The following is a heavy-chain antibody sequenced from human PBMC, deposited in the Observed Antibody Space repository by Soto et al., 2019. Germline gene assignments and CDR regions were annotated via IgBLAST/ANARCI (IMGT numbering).Heavy chain of an antibody. CDR1: GFTFDDYG. CDR3: VRVSYYYDSSGYYWGY. J-gene: IGHJ4*02. CDR2: LNWNGGST. D-gene: IGHD3-22*01. V-gene: IGHV3-20*04. Sequence: PGGSLRLSCAASGFTFDDYGMSWVRQAPGRGMEWVSGLNWNGGSTGYADSVKGRFTISRDNAKNSLYLQMNSLRAEDTALYYCVRVSYYYDSSGYYWGYWGQATLVTVCS.